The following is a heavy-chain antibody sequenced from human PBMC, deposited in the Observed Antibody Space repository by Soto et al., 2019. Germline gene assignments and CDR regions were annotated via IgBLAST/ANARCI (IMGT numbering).Heavy chain of an antibody. V-gene: IGHV4-4*02. CDR1: SGSISSNNW. J-gene: IGHJ6*03. CDR3: ASVLRDYYYYTMDV. CDR2: IYHSGST. Sequence: QVQLQESGPGLVKPSGTRSRNCAVSSGSISSNNWWSWVRQPPGKGLEWIGEIYHSGSTNYSPSFKSRVAISVDKSKDQFSLKLSSVTAADTAVYYCASVLRDYYYYTMDVWGKGTTVTVSS.